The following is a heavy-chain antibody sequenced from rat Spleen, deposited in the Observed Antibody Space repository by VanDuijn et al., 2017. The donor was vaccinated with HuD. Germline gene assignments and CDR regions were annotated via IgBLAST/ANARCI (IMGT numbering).Heavy chain of an antibody. J-gene: IGHJ2*01. CDR3: ARRHYGYTDYFDY. D-gene: IGHD1-9*01. CDR2: INYGDSSVHSST. Sequence: EVQLVESGGGLVQPGRSLKLSCAASGFTFSDYGMAWVRQAPTKGLEWVANINYGDSSVHSSTYYLDSVKGRVTISRDNVKSTLSLQMDSLRSEDTATYFCARRHYGYTDYFDYWGQGVMVSVSS. V-gene: IGHV5-29*01. CDR1: GFTFSDYG.